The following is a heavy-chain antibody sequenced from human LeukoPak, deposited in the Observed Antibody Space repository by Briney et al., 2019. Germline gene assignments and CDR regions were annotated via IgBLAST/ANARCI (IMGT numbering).Heavy chain of an antibody. CDR1: GFNFSIYG. Sequence: GGSLRLSCAASGFNFSIYGIHWVRQAPGKGLEWVTLIRYDGTHQDYADSVKGRFTISRDSAKNIVYVQMNTLRVEDTAIYYCAKVGSGWYGIDYWGQGTLVTVSS. CDR2: IRYDGTHQ. V-gene: IGHV3-30*02. J-gene: IGHJ4*02. CDR3: AKVGSGWYGIDY. D-gene: IGHD6-19*01.